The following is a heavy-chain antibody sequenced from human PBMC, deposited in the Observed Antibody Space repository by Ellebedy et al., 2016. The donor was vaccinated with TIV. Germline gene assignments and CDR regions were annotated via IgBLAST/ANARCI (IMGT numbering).Heavy chain of an antibody. V-gene: IGHV3-21*01. Sequence: PGGSLRLSCAASGFTSSGYTMNWVRQAPGKGLEWVSSIDSSSSYIYYADSVKGRFTISRDNAKNSLFLHMNSLRAEDTAVYYCARGAIITTWYFDLWGRGTLVTVSS. J-gene: IGHJ2*01. CDR2: IDSSSSYI. D-gene: IGHD3-10*01. CDR1: GFTSSGYT. CDR3: ARGAIITTWYFDL.